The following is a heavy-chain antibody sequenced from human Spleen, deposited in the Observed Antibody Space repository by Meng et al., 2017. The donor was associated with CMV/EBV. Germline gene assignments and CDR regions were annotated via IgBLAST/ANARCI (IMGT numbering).Heavy chain of an antibody. J-gene: IGHJ3*02. Sequence: GESLKISCAASGFTFSSYWMHWVRQAPGKGLVWVSRINSDGSSTSYADSVKGRFTISRDNAKNTLYLQMNSLRAEDTAVYYCAREAVYCSSTSCYKSAFDIWGQGTMVTVS. D-gene: IGHD2-2*02. V-gene: IGHV3-74*01. CDR3: AREAVYCSSTSCYKSAFDI. CDR1: GFTFSSYW. CDR2: INSDGSST.